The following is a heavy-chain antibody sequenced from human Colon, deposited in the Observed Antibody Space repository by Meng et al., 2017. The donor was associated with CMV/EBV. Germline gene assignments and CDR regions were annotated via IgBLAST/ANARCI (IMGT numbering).Heavy chain of an antibody. D-gene: IGHD4/OR15-4a*01. V-gene: IGHV4-4*02. CDR3: GSATDYKVDY. CDR1: GASVSSNNW. Sequence: LTCAVSGASVSSNNWWTWVRPPPGKGPEWIGEIHHSGTTAHNPSLRSRISFSVDKSRNQVSLHLTTVTAADTAVYYCGSATDYKVDYWGQGTLVTVSS. CDR2: IHHSGTT. J-gene: IGHJ4*02.